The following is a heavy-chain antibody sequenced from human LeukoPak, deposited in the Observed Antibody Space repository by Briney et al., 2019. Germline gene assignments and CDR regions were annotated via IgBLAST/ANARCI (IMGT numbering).Heavy chain of an antibody. D-gene: IGHD5-24*01. CDR2: IHSTGTT. CDR1: GGSISSYY. V-gene: IGHV4-4*09. J-gene: IGHJ4*02. CDR3: ARHARRDAYNPNDY. Sequence: SETLSLSCTVSGGSISSYYWSWIRQPPGKELQWIGYIHSTGTTKFNPSLESRVTMSVDTPKNQFSLKLSSVTAADTAVYYCARHARRDAYNPNDYWGQGTLVTVSS.